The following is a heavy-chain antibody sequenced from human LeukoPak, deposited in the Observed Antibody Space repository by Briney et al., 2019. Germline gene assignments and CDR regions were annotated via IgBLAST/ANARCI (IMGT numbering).Heavy chain of an antibody. V-gene: IGHV3-21*01. J-gene: IGHJ6*02. CDR3: AREPPDCSSTSCYGAYGMDV. CDR2: ISSSGSYI. D-gene: IGHD2-2*01. Sequence: GGSLRLSCAASGLTFSSYSMNWVRQAPGKGLEWVSSISSSGSYIYYADSVKGRFTISRDNAKNSLYLQMNSLRAEDTAVYYCAREPPDCSSTSCYGAYGMDVWGQGTTVTVSS. CDR1: GLTFSSYS.